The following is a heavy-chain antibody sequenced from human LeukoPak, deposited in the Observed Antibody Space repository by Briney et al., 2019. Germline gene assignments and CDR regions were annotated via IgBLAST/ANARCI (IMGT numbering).Heavy chain of an antibody. V-gene: IGHV3-74*01. CDR2: INSDGTST. CDR1: GFTFSNYW. J-gene: IGHJ4*02. Sequence: PGGSLRLSCAASGFTFSNYWMHWVRQAPGKGLVWVSHINSDGTSTGYADSVKGRFTISRDNAKNSLYLQMNSLRAEDTAVYYCARGGWAVAGTFYFDYWGQGTLVTVSS. D-gene: IGHD6-19*01. CDR3: ARGGWAVAGTFYFDY.